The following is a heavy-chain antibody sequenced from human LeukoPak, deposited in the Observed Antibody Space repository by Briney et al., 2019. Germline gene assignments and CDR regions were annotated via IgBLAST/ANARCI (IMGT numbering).Heavy chain of an antibody. D-gene: IGHD2-21*01. CDR2: FSYSGST. J-gene: IGHJ4*02. V-gene: IGHV4-39*07. CDR1: GGSISSSSYY. CDR3: ARVPGGHSFDY. Sequence: SETLSLTCSVSGGSISSSSYYWGWIRQPPGRGLEWIGSFSYSGSTYYNPSLKSRVTISVDTSKNQISLKVSSVTAAGTAVYYCARVPGGHSFDYWGQGTLVTVSS.